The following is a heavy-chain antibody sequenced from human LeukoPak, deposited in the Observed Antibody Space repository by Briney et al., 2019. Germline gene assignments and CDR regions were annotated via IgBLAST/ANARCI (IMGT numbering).Heavy chain of an antibody. CDR2: ISSSSSYI. CDR1: GFTFSSYS. Sequence: TSGGSLRLSCAASGFTFSSYSMNWVRQAPGKGLERVSSISSSSSYIYYADSVKGRFTISRDNAKTSLYLQMNSLRAEDTAVYYCARDLSGVAGYTYGRGIDYWGQGTLVTVSS. CDR3: ARDLSGVAGYTYGRGIDY. J-gene: IGHJ4*02. V-gene: IGHV3-21*01. D-gene: IGHD5-18*01.